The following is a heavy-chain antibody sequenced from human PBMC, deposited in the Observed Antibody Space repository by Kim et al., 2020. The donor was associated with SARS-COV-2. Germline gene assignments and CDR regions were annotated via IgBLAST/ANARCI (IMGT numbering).Heavy chain of an antibody. Sequence: GGSLRLSCPASGFTFSSYAMSWVRQAPGKGLEWVSAISGSGGSTYYADSVKGRFTISRDNSKNTLYLQMNSLRAEDTAVYYCAKEYYYGSGSYYNNWFDPWGQGTLVTVSS. J-gene: IGHJ5*02. CDR2: ISGSGGST. CDR1: GFTFSSYA. V-gene: IGHV3-23*01. D-gene: IGHD3-10*01. CDR3: AKEYYYGSGSYYNNWFDP.